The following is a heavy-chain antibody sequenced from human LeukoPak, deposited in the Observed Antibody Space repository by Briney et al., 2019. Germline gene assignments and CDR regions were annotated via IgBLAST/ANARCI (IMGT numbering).Heavy chain of an antibody. V-gene: IGHV3-23*01. Sequence: GGSLRLSCAASGFTFSSYAMSWVRQAPGKGLEWVSGIGAGGTFTYYADSVKGRFTIFRDNSRNTLYLQMNSLRADDTAVCYCAKDLDYTTYGYYLDYWGQGTLVTVSS. CDR1: GFTFSSYA. CDR3: AKDLDYTTYGYYLDY. D-gene: IGHD4-11*01. CDR2: IGAGGTFT. J-gene: IGHJ4*02.